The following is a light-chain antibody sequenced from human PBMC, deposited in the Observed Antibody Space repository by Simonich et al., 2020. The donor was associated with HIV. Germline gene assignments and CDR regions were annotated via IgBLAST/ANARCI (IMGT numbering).Light chain of an antibody. CDR1: QNISRY. V-gene: IGKV1-39*01. Sequence: DIQMTQSPSSLSASVGDRVTITCRASQNISRYLNWYQQKPGKDPKLLIYATSSLKSGVPSRFSGSGSGTDFTLSISSLQSEDFATYCCQQSYNSPTFGPGTKVDIK. CDR3: QQSYNSPT. CDR2: ATS. J-gene: IGKJ3*01.